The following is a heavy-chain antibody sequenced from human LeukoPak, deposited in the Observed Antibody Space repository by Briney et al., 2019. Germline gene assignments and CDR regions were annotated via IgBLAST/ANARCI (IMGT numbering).Heavy chain of an antibody. V-gene: IGHV3-74*01. D-gene: IGHD3-10*01. J-gene: IGHJ2*01. CDR3: ARVAPDYYGSGSYYPRPRWDWYFDL. CDR1: GFTSSSYW. CDR2: INSDGSST. Sequence: GGSLRLSCAASGFTSSSYWMHWVRQAPGKGLVWVSRINSDGSSTSYADSVKGRFTISRDNAKNTLYLQMNSLRAEDTAVYYCARVAPDYYGSGSYYPRPRWDWYFDLWGRGTLVTVSS.